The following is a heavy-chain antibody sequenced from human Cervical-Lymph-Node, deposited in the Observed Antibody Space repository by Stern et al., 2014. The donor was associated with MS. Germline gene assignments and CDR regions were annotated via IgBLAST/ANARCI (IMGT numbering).Heavy chain of an antibody. D-gene: IGHD6-6*01. CDR3: ARDLRSDYSSSGFDY. Sequence: QVQLVESGPGLVKPSETLSLACTVSGGSISGFYWSWIRPPAGKGLEWIGRIYARGTTDKNPPLKSRVTMSVDTSRNQFSLKLRSVTAADTAVYYCARDLRSDYSSSGFDYWGQGTLVTVSS. CDR2: IYARGTT. CDR1: GGSISGFY. J-gene: IGHJ4*02. V-gene: IGHV4-4*07.